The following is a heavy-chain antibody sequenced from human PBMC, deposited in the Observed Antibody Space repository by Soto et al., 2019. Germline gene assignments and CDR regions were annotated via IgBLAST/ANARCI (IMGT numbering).Heavy chain of an antibody. CDR3: AREEYYYGAGAFFDY. J-gene: IGHJ4*02. V-gene: IGHV1-69*08. Sequence: QVQLVQSGAEVKKPGSSVKVSCKASGGTFSSYTISWVRQAPGQGLEWMGRIIPILGIANYAQKFQGRVTITADKSTRTAYVELSSLRSEDTAVYYCAREEYYYGAGAFFDYWGQGTLVTVSS. D-gene: IGHD3-10*01. CDR2: IIPILGIA. CDR1: GGTFSSYT.